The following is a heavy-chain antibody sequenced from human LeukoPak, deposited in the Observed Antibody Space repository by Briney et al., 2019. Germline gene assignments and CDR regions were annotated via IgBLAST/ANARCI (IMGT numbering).Heavy chain of an antibody. J-gene: IGHJ4*02. Sequence: GGSLRLSCAASGFTFSSYGMHWVRQAPGKGLEWVAVIWYDGSNKYYADSVKGRFTTSRDNSKNTLYLQMNSLRAEDTAVYYCARESRVRFLEWLLYYWGQGTLVTVSS. V-gene: IGHV3-33*01. CDR3: ARESRVRFLEWLLYY. CDR2: IWYDGSNK. CDR1: GFTFSSYG. D-gene: IGHD3-3*01.